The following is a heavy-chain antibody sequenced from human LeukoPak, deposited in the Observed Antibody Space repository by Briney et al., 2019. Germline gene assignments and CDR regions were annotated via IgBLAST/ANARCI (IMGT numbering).Heavy chain of an antibody. V-gene: IGHV1-69*06. D-gene: IGHD3-22*01. CDR2: IIPIFGTA. Sequence: RASVQVSCKASGYTFTGYYMHWVRQAPGQGLEWMGGIIPIFGTANYAQKFQGRVTITADKSTSTAYMELSSLRSEDTAVYYCARGGYYDSSGSPRRGFDIWGQGTMVTVSS. CDR3: ARGGYYDSSGSPRRGFDI. J-gene: IGHJ3*02. CDR1: GYTFTGYY.